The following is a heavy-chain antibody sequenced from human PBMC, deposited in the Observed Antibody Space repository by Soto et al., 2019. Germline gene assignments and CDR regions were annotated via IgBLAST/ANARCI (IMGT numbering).Heavy chain of an antibody. CDR1: GFTFSTYA. CDR2: ISDTGVNQ. V-gene: IGHV3-30-3*01. J-gene: IGHJ4*02. D-gene: IGHD4-17*01. Sequence: QVRLVESGGGAVQPGDSLRLSCDASGFTFSTYALRWVRQAPGKGLEWVAFISDTGVNQYYADSVKGQFTVSRDNSKNIASLQMTSLKPEDSAVYCRARDAFLYGQGAYYDHWGQGTLVTVSS. CDR3: ARDAFLYGQGAYYDH.